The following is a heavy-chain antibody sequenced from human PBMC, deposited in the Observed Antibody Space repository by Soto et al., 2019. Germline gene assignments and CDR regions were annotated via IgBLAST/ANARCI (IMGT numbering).Heavy chain of an antibody. CDR1: GFTISSYA. CDR3: AKVFVWGIAVATYYFDY. D-gene: IGHD6-19*01. V-gene: IGHV3-23*01. J-gene: IGHJ4*02. CDR2: ISGSGNSI. Sequence: GGSLRLSCAASGFTISSYAMSWVRQAPGKGLEWVSAISGSGNSIYYADSVKGRFTISRDNSKNTLYLQMNSLRAEDTAVYYYAKVFVWGIAVATYYFDYWGQGSLVTVSS.